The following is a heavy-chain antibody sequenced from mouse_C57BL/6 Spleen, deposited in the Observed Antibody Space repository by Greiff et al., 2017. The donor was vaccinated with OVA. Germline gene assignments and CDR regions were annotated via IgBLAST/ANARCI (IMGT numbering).Heavy chain of an antibody. J-gene: IGHJ1*03. Sequence: QVQLKQPGAELVKPGASVKMSCKASGYTFTSYWITWVKQRPGQGLEWIGDIYPGSGSTNYNEKFKSKATLTVDTSSSTAYMQLSSLTSEDSAVYYCARGGLYYDYDWYFDVWGTGTTVTVSS. CDR3: ARGGLYYDYDWYFDV. D-gene: IGHD2-4*01. CDR2: IYPGSGST. CDR1: GYTFTSYW. V-gene: IGHV1-55*01.